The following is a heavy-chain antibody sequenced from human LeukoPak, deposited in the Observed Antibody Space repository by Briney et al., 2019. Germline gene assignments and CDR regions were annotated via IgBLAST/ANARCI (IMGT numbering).Heavy chain of an antibody. J-gene: IGHJ4*02. D-gene: IGHD5-24*01. V-gene: IGHV1-69*10. CDR3: ARDGEMAAIYFDY. CDR2: IIPIVGIA. CDR1: GGTFSTYP. Sequence: ASAKVSCKASGGTFSTYPISWVRQAPGQGLEWMGGIIPIVGIANYAQKFRGRVTITADKSTNTAYMELSSLRSEDTAVYYCARDGEMAAIYFDYWGQGTLVTVSS.